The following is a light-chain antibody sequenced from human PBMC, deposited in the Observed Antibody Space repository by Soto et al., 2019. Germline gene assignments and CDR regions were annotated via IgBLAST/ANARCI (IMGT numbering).Light chain of an antibody. Sequence: QMTQFPSSPSATVGDRVTISFRASQSISSYLNWYQQKPGKAPKLLIYAASSLQSGVPSRFSGSGSGTDFTLTISSLQPEDFATYYCQQSYSTPLTFGGGTKVDI. V-gene: IGKV1-39*01. CDR3: QQSYSTPLT. CDR1: QSISSY. J-gene: IGKJ4*01. CDR2: AAS.